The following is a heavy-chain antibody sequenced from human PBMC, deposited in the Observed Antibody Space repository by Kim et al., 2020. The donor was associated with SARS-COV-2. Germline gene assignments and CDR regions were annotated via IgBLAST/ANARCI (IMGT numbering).Heavy chain of an antibody. CDR3: AREGYSGWFDP. Sequence: KYNPSLESRVTISLDTSKNQFSLKLSSVTAADTAVYYCAREGYSGWFDPWGQGTLVTVSS. D-gene: IGHD3-10*01. J-gene: IGHJ5*02. V-gene: IGHV4-59*01.